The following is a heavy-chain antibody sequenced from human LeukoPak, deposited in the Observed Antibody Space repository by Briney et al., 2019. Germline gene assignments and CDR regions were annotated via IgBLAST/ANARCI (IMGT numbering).Heavy chain of an antibody. V-gene: IGHV1-18*01. D-gene: IGHD3-10*01. J-gene: IGHJ3*02. CDR1: GYIFISYG. Sequence: EASVKVSCKASGYIFISYGITWVRQAPGQGLEWMGWISAYNGNTNYAENLQGRVTMTTDTSTSTAYMELSSLRSDDTVVYYCARVTGGAFDIWGQGTMVTVSS. CDR2: ISAYNGNT. CDR3: ARVTGGAFDI.